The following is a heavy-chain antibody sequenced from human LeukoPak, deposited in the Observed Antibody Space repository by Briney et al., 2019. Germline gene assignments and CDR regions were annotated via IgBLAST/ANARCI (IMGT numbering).Heavy chain of an antibody. CDR2: IKSKTDGGTT. V-gene: IGHV3-15*01. D-gene: IGHD6-19*01. CDR3: TTVGSGPFDY. CDR1: GFTLSTAW. Sequence: GGSLRLSCAASGFTLSTAWMSWVRQAPGKGLDWVGRIKSKTDGGTTDYAAPVKGRFTISRDASKTTLYLQMNSLKTEDTAVFYCTTVGSGPFDYWGQGTLVTVSS. J-gene: IGHJ4*02.